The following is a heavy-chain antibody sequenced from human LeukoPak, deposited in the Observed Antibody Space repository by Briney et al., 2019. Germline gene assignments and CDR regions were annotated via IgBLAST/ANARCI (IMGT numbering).Heavy chain of an antibody. CDR3: ATPSSSRWAFDY. J-gene: IGHJ4*02. CDR1: RFAFSSYD. D-gene: IGHD6-13*01. CDR2: IGTAGDT. Sequence: GGSLRLSCATSRFAFSSYDMHWVRQATGKSLKWVSAIGTAGDTYYPGSVKGRFTISRENAKNSLYLQMNSLRAGDTAVYDCATPSSSRWAFDYWGQGTLVTVSS. V-gene: IGHV3-13*01.